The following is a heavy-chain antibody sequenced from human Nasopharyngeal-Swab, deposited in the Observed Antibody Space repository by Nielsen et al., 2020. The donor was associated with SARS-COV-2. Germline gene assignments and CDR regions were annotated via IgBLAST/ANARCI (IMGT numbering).Heavy chain of an antibody. J-gene: IGHJ2*01. Sequence: SETLSLTCNFSGYSLVRYYWSWIRQSPGKGPECLGYVYYTGSTNYNPSLKSRITISMDTSKNQFSLKIWSATAADTAIYYCARHQRAGSPYWYFDLWGRGTLVTVSS. V-gene: IGHV4-59*03. CDR1: GYSLVRYY. CDR2: VYYTGST. D-gene: IGHD6-19*01. CDR3: ARHQRAGSPYWYFDL.